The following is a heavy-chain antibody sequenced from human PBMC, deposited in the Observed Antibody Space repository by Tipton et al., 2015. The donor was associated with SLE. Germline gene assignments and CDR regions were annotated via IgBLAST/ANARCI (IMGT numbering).Heavy chain of an antibody. CDR3: ARSGPSWGYYYYMDV. D-gene: IGHD3-16*01. V-gene: IGHV4-34*01. CDR1: GVSISSYF. Sequence: LRLSCTVSGVSISSYFWTWIRQPPGKGLEWIGEINHSGSTNYNPSLKSRVTISVDTSKNQFSLKLSSVTAADTAVYYCARSGPSWGYYYYMDVWGKGTTVTVSS. CDR2: INHSGST. J-gene: IGHJ6*03.